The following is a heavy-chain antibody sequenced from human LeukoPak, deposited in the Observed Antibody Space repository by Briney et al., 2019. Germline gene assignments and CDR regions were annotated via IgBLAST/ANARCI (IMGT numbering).Heavy chain of an antibody. CDR3: ARMIVATIRIGVYFYHGMDV. CDR1: GASTSSSF. D-gene: IGHD5-12*01. Sequence: MSSETLSLTCTVSGASTSSSFWSWIRQSPGKGLEWIGYINYRGETSQNPSLESRVSMSVDTSKNQISLQLTSVTAADTAVYHCARMIVATIRIGVYFYHGMDVWGQGTTVTVSS. J-gene: IGHJ6*02. V-gene: IGHV4-59*08. CDR2: INYRGET.